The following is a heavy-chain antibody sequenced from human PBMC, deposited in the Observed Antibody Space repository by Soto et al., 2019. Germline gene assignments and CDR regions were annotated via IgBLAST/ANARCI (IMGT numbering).Heavy chain of an antibody. V-gene: IGHV3-23*01. Sequence: GSLRLSCSASGFTFSSYAMNWVRQAPGKGLEWVSAISGSGGSTYYADSVKGRFTISRDNSKNTLYLQMNSLRAEDTAVYYCAKDRGGRQWIPRTYFDYWGQGTLVTVSS. CDR1: GFTFSSYA. CDR3: AKDRGGRQWIPRTYFDY. CDR2: ISGSGGST. J-gene: IGHJ4*02. D-gene: IGHD3-16*01.